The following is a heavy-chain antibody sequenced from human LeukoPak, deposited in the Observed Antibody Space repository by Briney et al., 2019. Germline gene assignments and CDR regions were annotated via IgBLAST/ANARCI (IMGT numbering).Heavy chain of an antibody. Sequence: GGSLRLSCAASGFTFSNHGMNWVRQAPGKGLEWLSGVSPPGGGTYYADSVKGRFTISRDDSKNTLYLQMNSLRAEDTAVYYCAKDGYSYGGGFDYWGQGTLVTVSS. V-gene: IGHV3-23*01. D-gene: IGHD5-18*01. CDR2: VSPPGGGT. CDR1: GFTFSNHG. J-gene: IGHJ4*02. CDR3: AKDGYSYGGGFDY.